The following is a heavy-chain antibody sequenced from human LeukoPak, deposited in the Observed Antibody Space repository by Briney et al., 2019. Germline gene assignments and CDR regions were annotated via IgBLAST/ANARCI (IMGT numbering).Heavy chain of an antibody. Sequence: GGSLRLSCAASEFTFSSYWMSWVRQAPGKGLEWVSSISSSSSYIYYADSVKGRFTISRDKAKNSLYLQMNSLRAEDKAVYYCARGQGDYYDSSGYYNWFDPWGQGTLVTVSS. CDR3: ARGQGDYYDSSGYYNWFDP. CDR2: ISSSSSYI. V-gene: IGHV3-21*01. D-gene: IGHD3-22*01. CDR1: EFTFSSYW. J-gene: IGHJ5*02.